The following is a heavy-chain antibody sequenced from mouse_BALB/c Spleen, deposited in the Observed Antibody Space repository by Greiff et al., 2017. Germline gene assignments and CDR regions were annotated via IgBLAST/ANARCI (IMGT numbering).Heavy chain of an antibody. D-gene: IGHD1-1*01. CDR1: GYTFTNYW. CDR2: IYPGGGYT. Sequence: QVQLKQSGAELVRPGTSVKISCKASGYTFTNYWLGWVKQRPGHGLEWIGDIYPGGGYTNYNEKFKGKATLTADTSSSTAYMQLSSLTSEDSAVYFCARSQYYGSSYLYYFDYWGQGTTLTVSS. V-gene: IGHV1-63*02. J-gene: IGHJ2*01. CDR3: ARSQYYGSSYLYYFDY.